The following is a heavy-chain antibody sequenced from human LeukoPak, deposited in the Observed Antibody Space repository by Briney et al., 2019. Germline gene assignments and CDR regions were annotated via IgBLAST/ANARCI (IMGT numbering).Heavy chain of an antibody. D-gene: IGHD1-1*01. CDR2: IGGSGRST. Sequence: PGGSLRLSCATSGFTFSTYAMSWVRQAPGKGLEWVSGIGGSGRSTDYADSVEGRFTISRDNSKNKLYLQMNNLRADDTALYYCAKDKEGTLLQPSYYFEYWGPGILVTVSS. J-gene: IGHJ4*02. CDR3: AKDKEGTLLQPSYYFEY. CDR1: GFTFSTYA. V-gene: IGHV3-23*01.